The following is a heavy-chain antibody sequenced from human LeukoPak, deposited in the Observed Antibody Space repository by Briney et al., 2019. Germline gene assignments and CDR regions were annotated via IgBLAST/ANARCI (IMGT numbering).Heavy chain of an antibody. Sequence: PSETLSLTCTVSGGSISSSSYYWGWIRQPPGKGLEWIGSIYYSGSTYYNPSLKSRVTISVDTSKNQFSLKLSSVTAADTAVYYCARPTKGWLQLRSPFDIWGQGTMVTVSS. V-gene: IGHV4-39*01. D-gene: IGHD5-24*01. J-gene: IGHJ3*02. CDR2: IYYSGST. CDR3: ARPTKGWLQLRSPFDI. CDR1: GGSISSSSYY.